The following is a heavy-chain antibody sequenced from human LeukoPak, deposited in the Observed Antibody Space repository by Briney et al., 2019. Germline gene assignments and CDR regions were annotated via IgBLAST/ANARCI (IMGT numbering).Heavy chain of an antibody. V-gene: IGHV3-21*01. CDR2: ITSSSSYA. CDR3: ARDPYSGHYGNDYYYYMDV. CDR1: GFTFSSYS. Sequence: GGSLRLSCAASGFTFSSYSMNWVRQAPGKRLEWVSSITSSSSYAFYADSVKGRFTISRDNAKSSLYLQMNNLRAEDTAVYYCARDPYSGHYGNDYYYYMDVWGKGTTVTISS. D-gene: IGHD5-12*01. J-gene: IGHJ6*03.